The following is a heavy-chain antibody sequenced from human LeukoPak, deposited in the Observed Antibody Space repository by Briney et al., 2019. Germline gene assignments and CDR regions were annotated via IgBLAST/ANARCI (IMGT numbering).Heavy chain of an antibody. Sequence: PSETLSLNCTVSGGSISSYYWSWIRQPPGKGLEWIGYIYYSGSTNYNPSLKSRVTISVDTSKNQFSLKLSSVTAADTAVYYCARGGPPELLWFGESYYYGMDVWGKGTTVTVSS. V-gene: IGHV4-59*01. CDR1: GGSISSYY. CDR2: IYYSGST. D-gene: IGHD3-10*01. CDR3: ARGGPPELLWFGESYYYGMDV. J-gene: IGHJ6*04.